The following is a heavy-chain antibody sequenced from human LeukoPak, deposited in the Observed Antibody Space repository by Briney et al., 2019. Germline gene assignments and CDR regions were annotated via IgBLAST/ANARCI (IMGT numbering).Heavy chain of an antibody. V-gene: IGHV3-66*01. D-gene: IGHD2-15*01. CDR2: IYSGGST. CDR1: GFIVSSNY. J-gene: IGHJ4*02. CDR3: ARDSRRILPSD. Sequence: PGGSLRLSCAASGFIVSSNYMSWVRQAPGKGLEWVSVIYSGGSTYYADSVKSRFTISRDNSKNTLYLQMNSLRAEDTAVYYCARDSRRILPSDWGQGTLVTVSS.